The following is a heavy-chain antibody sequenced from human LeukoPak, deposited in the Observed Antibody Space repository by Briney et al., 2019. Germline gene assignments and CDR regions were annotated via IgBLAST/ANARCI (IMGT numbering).Heavy chain of an antibody. J-gene: IGHJ4*02. D-gene: IGHD3-10*01. Sequence: GGSLRLSCAASGFTVSSNYMSWVRQAPGEGLGWVSSITTSGGSTYYADSVKGRFTISRDNSKNTLYLQMNSLRAEDTAVYYCAKATYYYGSGSYYRGDYFDYWGQGTLVTVSS. V-gene: IGHV3-23*01. CDR2: ITTSGGST. CDR1: GFTVSSNY. CDR3: AKATYYYGSGSYYRGDYFDY.